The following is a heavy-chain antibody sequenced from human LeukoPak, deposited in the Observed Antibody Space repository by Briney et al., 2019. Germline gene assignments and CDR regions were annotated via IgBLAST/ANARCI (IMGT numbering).Heavy chain of an antibody. Sequence: GGSLRLSCAASGFIFSSYWMNWVRQAPGKGLEWVANIKQDGSEKYYVDSVKGRFTISRDNAEKSLYLQMNSLRAEDTAVYYCARGMTVAANWFDSWGQGTLVTVSS. CDR2: IKQDGSEK. CDR3: ARGMTVAANWFDS. CDR1: GFIFSSYW. J-gene: IGHJ5*01. D-gene: IGHD6-19*01. V-gene: IGHV3-7*01.